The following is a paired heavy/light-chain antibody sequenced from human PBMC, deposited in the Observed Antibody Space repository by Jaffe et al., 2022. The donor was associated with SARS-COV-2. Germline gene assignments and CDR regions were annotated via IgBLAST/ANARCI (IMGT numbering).Heavy chain of an antibody. CDR1: GFTFSNYA. D-gene: IGHD2-2*01. V-gene: IGHV3-23*04. CDR2: ISIGGET. J-gene: IGHJ3*01. CDR3: AKGNPEPAATSGAFNV. Sequence: EEQLVESGGTLVQPGGSLRLSCVASGFTFSNYAFNWVRQAPGKGLEWVSAISIGGETLYADSVKGRFTISRDNSKGTLELQMNSLRVEDTALYRCAKGNPEPAATSGAFNVWGQGTVVTVSS.
Light chain of an antibody. CDR3: QQYSAYPLS. CDR2: KAS. J-gene: IGKJ4*01. Sequence: DIQMTQSPSTRSASVGDRVTIACRASQGIIDWLAWYQQKPGKAPKPLIYKASILHSGVPSRFSGSGSGTYFTLTISSLQPDDFGTYYCQQYSAYPLSFGGGTKVDSK. V-gene: IGKV1-5*03. CDR1: QGIIDW.